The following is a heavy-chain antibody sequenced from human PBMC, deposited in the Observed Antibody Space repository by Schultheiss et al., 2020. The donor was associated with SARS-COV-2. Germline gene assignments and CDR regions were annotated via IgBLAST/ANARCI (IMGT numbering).Heavy chain of an antibody. J-gene: IGHJ3*02. Sequence: GGSLRLSCKAPAYSFNDYWIAWVRQMPGKGLEWMGIIYPGDSDTRYSPSFQGQVTISADKSISTAYLQWSSLKASDTAMYYCARGGCTNGVCRLNWPDAFDIWGQGTMVTVSS. D-gene: IGHD2-8*01. CDR3: ARGGCTNGVCRLNWPDAFDI. CDR2: IYPGDSDT. CDR1: AYSFNDYW. V-gene: IGHV5-51*01.